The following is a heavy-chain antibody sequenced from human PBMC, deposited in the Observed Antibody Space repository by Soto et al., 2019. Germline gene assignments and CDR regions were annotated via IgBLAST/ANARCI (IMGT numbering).Heavy chain of an antibody. Sequence: SETLSLTCTVSGGSISSYYWSWIRQPPGKGLEWIGYIYYSGSTNYNPSLKSRVTISVDTSKNPFSLKLSSVTAADTAVYYCARGTSSSWYALYYFDYWGQGTLVTVSS. CDR2: IYYSGST. CDR3: ARGTSSSWYALYYFDY. V-gene: IGHV4-59*01. CDR1: GGSISSYY. D-gene: IGHD6-13*01. J-gene: IGHJ4*02.